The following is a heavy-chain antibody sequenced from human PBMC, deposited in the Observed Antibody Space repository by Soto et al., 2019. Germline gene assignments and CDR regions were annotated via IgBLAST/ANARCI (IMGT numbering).Heavy chain of an antibody. CDR1: GGSFSGYY. J-gene: IGHJ6*03. D-gene: IGHD4-17*01. Sequence: SETLCLTCAVYGGSFSGYYLSWIRPPTGKGLEWIGEINHSGSTNYNPSLKSRVTISVDTSKNQFSLKLSSVTAADTAVYYCARPPSTVTTRRPNYYYYMDVWGKGTTVTVSS. CDR2: INHSGST. V-gene: IGHV4-34*01. CDR3: ARPPSTVTTRRPNYYYYMDV.